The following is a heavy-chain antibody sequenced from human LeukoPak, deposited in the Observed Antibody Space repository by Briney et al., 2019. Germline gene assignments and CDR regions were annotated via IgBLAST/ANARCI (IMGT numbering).Heavy chain of an antibody. CDR2: IYSGGST. Sequence: GGSLRLSCAASGFTVRSNYMSWVRQAPGKGLEWVSVIYSGGSTYYADSVKGRFTISRDNSKNTLYLQMNSLRAEDTAVYYCARVWRTQFDYWGQGTLVTVSS. D-gene: IGHD1/OR15-1a*01. CDR3: ARVWRTQFDY. J-gene: IGHJ4*02. V-gene: IGHV3-53*01. CDR1: GFTVRSNY.